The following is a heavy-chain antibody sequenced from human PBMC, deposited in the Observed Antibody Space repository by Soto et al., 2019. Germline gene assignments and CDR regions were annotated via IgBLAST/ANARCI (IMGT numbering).Heavy chain of an antibody. V-gene: IGHV1-8*01. Sequence: ASVKVSCKASGNTFTSYDINWVRQAAGQGLEWMAWMNPNSGDTGYAQKLQGRVTMTTDTSTSTAYMELRSLRSDDTAVYYCARTGTTSPDFDYWGQGTLVTVSS. CDR2: MNPNSGDT. CDR1: GNTFTSYD. J-gene: IGHJ4*02. CDR3: ARTGTTSPDFDY. D-gene: IGHD1-7*01.